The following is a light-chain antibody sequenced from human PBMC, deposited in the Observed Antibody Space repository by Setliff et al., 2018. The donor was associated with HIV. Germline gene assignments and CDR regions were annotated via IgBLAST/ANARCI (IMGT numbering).Light chain of an antibody. V-gene: IGLV2-14*01. Sequence: QSALTQPASVSGSPGQSITISCTGTSSDVGGYNYVSWYQQHPGKAPKLIIYEVRNRPSGVSNRFSGSKSGNTASLTISGLQAEDEGDYYCSSHRSSSYVFGTGTKVTVL. CDR1: SSDVGGYNY. CDR3: SSHRSSSYV. J-gene: IGLJ1*01. CDR2: EVR.